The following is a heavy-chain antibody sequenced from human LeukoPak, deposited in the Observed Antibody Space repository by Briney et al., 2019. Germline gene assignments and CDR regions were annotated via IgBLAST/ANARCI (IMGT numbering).Heavy chain of an antibody. CDR2: ISYDGSNK. D-gene: IGHD1-26*01. CDR3: ARDERWELPGT. CDR1: GFIFNNYG. V-gene: IGHV3-30*03. Sequence: PGRSLRLSCAASGFIFNNYGMHWVRQAPGKGLEWVAVISYDGSNKNYADSVKGRFTISRDNSKNTLYLQMNSLRAEDTAVYYCARDERWELPGTWGQGTLVTVSS. J-gene: IGHJ4*02.